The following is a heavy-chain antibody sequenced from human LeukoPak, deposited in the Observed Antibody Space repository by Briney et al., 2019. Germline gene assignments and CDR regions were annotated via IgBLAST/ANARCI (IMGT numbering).Heavy chain of an antibody. D-gene: IGHD2-21*01. CDR2: ISSSSSYI. V-gene: IGHV3-21*01. CDR3: ARAASYPYYYYYGMDV. Sequence: PGGSLRLSCAASGFTFSSYSMNWVRQAPGKGLEWVSSISSSSSYIYYADSVKGRFTISRDNAKNSLYLQMNSLRAEDTAVYYCARAASYPYYYYYGMDVWGQGTTVTVSS. CDR1: GFTFSSYS. J-gene: IGHJ6*02.